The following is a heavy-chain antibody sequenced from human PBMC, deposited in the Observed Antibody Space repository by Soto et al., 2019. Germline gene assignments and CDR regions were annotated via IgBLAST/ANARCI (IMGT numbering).Heavy chain of an antibody. CDR3: ARSDNYVPFEY. CDR1: GGSISSGDYK. D-gene: IGHD4-4*01. Sequence: QVQLQESGPGLVKPSQTLSLTCTVSGGSISSGDYKGGWIRQPPGKGLEWIGYIYYSGYNYNNPSLKSRVTMSVDTSKNLFSLKLSSVTAADTAVYYCARSDNYVPFEYWGQGTLVTVSS. CDR2: IYYSGYN. V-gene: IGHV4-30-4*01. J-gene: IGHJ4*02.